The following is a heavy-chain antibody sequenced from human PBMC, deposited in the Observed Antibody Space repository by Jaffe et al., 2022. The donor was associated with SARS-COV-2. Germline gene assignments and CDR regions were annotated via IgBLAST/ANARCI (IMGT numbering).Heavy chain of an antibody. V-gene: IGHV3-9*01. J-gene: IGHJ4*02. CDR1: GFIFDDYA. CDR3: VKGLDDRGGG. CDR2: IAWNSAIK. D-gene: IGHD3-16*01. Sequence: VQLVESGGDLVQPGRSLRLSCAASGFIFDDYAMHWVRQVPGKGLDWVAGIAWNSAIKNYADSVKGRFTISRDNAKNSLYLEMNSLRPEDSAFYYCVKGLDDRGGGWGRGTLVTVSS.